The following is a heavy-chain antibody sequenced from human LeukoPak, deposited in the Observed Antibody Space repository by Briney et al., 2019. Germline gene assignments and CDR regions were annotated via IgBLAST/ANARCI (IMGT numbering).Heavy chain of an antibody. V-gene: IGHV3-23*01. CDR3: AKNWYSSGWYRLYYYYMDV. Sequence: GGSLRLSCAASGFTFSSYAMSWVRQAPGKGLEWVSAISGSGASTYYAFYVKGRFSISRDNSKNTLYLQMNSLRDEDTAVYYCAKNWYSSGWYRLYYYYMDVWGKGTTVTVSS. CDR1: GFTFSSYA. CDR2: ISGSGAST. D-gene: IGHD6-19*01. J-gene: IGHJ6*03.